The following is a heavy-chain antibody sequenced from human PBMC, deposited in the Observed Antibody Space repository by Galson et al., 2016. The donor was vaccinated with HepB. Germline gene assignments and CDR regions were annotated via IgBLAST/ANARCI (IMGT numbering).Heavy chain of an antibody. CDR2: INSNGTIS. D-gene: IGHD4-23*01. Sequence: SLRLSCAASGFTFSSHWMHWVRQDLGKGLVWVSRINSNGTISNYADSVTGRFTISRDNAKNTLYLQMNRLRAEDTAVYFCVRDHAVVPTTAYNWFDPWGQGALVTVSS. J-gene: IGHJ5*02. CDR3: VRDHAVVPTTAYNWFDP. CDR1: GFTFSSHW. V-gene: IGHV3-74*01.